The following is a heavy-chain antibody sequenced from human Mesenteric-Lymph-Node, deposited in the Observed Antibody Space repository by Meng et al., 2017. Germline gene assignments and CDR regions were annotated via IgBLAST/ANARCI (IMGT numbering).Heavy chain of an antibody. D-gene: IGHD1-26*01. V-gene: IGHV1-69*05. CDR2: IMPIFGTT. J-gene: IGHJ4*02. CDR1: GGIFSSYA. CDR3: SSTQLKVRTTPYHFDH. Sequence: SVKVSCKTSGGIFSSYAISWVRQAPGQGLEWMGFIMPIFGTTNYAQKFQGRVTITTDKSTSTAYMELSSLRSEDTAVYYWSSTQLKVRTTPYHFDHWGQGTLVTVSS.